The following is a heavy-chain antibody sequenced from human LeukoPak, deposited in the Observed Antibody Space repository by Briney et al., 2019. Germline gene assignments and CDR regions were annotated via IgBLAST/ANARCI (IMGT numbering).Heavy chain of an antibody. Sequence: SETLSLTCTVSGGSIISRYYWAWIRQPPGKGPEWIGSISYGGNTYSNPSLKSRVTISVDTSKNQFSLKLSSVTAADTAVYYCARHGSCTSSSCSRWFDPWGQGALVTVSS. CDR3: ARHGSCTSSSCSRWFDP. V-gene: IGHV4-39*01. CDR1: GGSIISRYY. CDR2: ISYGGNT. D-gene: IGHD2-2*03. J-gene: IGHJ5*02.